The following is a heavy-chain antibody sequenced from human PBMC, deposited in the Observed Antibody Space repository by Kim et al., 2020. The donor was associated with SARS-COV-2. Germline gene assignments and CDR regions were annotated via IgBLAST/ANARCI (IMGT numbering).Heavy chain of an antibody. CDR1: GGSISSGSYY. Sequence: SETLSLTCIVSGGSISSGSYYWGWIRQPPGKGLEWIGSIDFSGSTFYNPSLKSRVTILVDTSKNQLSLKLSSVTAADTAVYYCARHPSYSSSWTAARLGIDYWGQGTLVTVSS. CDR3: ARHPSYSSSWTAARLGIDY. D-gene: IGHD6-13*01. CDR2: IDFSGST. V-gene: IGHV4-39*01. J-gene: IGHJ4*02.